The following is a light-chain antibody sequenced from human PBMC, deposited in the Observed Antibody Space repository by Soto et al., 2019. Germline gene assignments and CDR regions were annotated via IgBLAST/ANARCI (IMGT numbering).Light chain of an antibody. CDR1: SSDICAYAY. Sequence: QSALTQPASVSGSPGQSIAISCTGTSSDICAYAYVSWYQQHPGKIPKLIVFDVNYRPSGVSSRFSGSKSGNTASLTISGLQAEDEADYYCSSYTRSSSVIFGGGTKLTVL. J-gene: IGLJ2*01. CDR3: SSYTRSSSVI. V-gene: IGLV2-14*03. CDR2: DVN.